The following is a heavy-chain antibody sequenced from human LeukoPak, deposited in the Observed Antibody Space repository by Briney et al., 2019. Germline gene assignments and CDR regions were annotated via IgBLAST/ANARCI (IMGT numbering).Heavy chain of an antibody. CDR3: ARPGYRYYYGSANPRNWFDP. Sequence: PSETLSLTCTVSGGSISSYYWSWIRQPPGKGLEWIGYIYYSGSTNYNPSLKSRVTISVDTSKNQFSLKLSSVTAADTAVYYCARPGYRYYYGSANPRNWFDPWGQGTLVTVSS. J-gene: IGHJ5*02. CDR2: IYYSGST. CDR1: GGSISSYY. D-gene: IGHD3-10*01. V-gene: IGHV4-59*12.